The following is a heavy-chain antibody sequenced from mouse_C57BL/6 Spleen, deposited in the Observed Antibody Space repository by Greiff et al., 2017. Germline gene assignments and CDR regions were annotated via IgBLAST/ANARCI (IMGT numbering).Heavy chain of an antibody. D-gene: IGHD1-1*01. CDR3: ARKGGSSDDMDY. J-gene: IGHJ4*01. Sequence: VQLQQSGPGLVQPSPSLSITCTVSGFSLTSYCVHWVRQSPGKGLEWIGVIWSGGSTDYNAAFISRLSISKDYSKSQVFFNRNSLQADDTAIYYWARKGGSSDDMDYWGQGTSVTVAS. CDR2: IWSGGST. CDR1: GFSLTSYC. V-gene: IGHV2-2*01.